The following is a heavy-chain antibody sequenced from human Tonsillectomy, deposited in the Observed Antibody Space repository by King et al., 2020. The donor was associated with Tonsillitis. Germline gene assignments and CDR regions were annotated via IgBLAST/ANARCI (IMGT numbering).Heavy chain of an antibody. V-gene: IGHV4-30-2*01. CDR2: IYHSGST. J-gene: IGHJ4*02. D-gene: IGHD4-17*01. Sequence: QLQESGSGLVKPSQTLSLTCAVSGGPISSGGYSWSWIRQPPGKGLEWIGYIYHSGSTYYNPSLKSRVTISVDRSKNQFSLKLSSVTAADTAVYYCAREVSDGDYFDYWGQGTLVTVSS. CDR3: AREVSDGDYFDY. CDR1: GGPISSGGYS.